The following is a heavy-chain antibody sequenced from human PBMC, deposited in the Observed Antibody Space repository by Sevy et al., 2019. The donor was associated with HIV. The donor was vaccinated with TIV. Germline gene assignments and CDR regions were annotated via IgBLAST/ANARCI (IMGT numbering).Heavy chain of an antibody. Sequence: GGSLRLSYAASGFTFSSYAMSWVRQAPGKGLEWVSAISGSGGSTYYADSVKGRFTISRDNSKNTLYLQMNSLRAEDTAVYYCAKPTLANPYDSSGYYYFDAFDIWGQETMVTVS. D-gene: IGHD3-22*01. CDR1: GFTFSSYA. CDR2: ISGSGGST. CDR3: AKPTLANPYDSSGYYYFDAFDI. J-gene: IGHJ3*02. V-gene: IGHV3-23*01.